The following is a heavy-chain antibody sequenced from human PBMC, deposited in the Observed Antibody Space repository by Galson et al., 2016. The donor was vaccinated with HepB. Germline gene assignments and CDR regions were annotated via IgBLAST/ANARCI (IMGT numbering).Heavy chain of an antibody. CDR1: GFTFSTYS. Sequence: SLRLSCAASGFTFSTYSMTWVRQAPGKGLEWISYISSSSSDSFYADSVKGRFTISRDNAKNSLYLKMSSLTDDDTAVYYCARGEIGTLPYYYFGMAVWGQGTTVTVSS. CDR3: ARGEIGTLPYYYFGMAV. CDR2: ISSSSSDS. J-gene: IGHJ6*02. D-gene: IGHD1-1*01. V-gene: IGHV3-48*02.